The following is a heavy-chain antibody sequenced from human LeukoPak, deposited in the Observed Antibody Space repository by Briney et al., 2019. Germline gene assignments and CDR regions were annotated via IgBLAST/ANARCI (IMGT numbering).Heavy chain of an antibody. CDR3: ARGRSYYDRDGMDV. D-gene: IGHD3-22*01. V-gene: IGHV4-34*01. Sequence: SETLSLTCAVYGGSFSGYYWSWIRQPPGKGLEWIGEINHSGSTNYNPSLKSRVTISVDTSKNQFSLKLSSVTAADTAVYYCARGRSYYDRDGMDVWGQGTTVTVSS. J-gene: IGHJ6*02. CDR1: GGSFSGYY. CDR2: INHSGST.